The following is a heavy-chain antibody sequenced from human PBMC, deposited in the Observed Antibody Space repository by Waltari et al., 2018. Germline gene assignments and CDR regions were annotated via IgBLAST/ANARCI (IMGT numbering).Heavy chain of an antibody. Sequence: QVQLVESGGGVVQPGRSLRLSCAASGFPFSDYAMHWVRQAPGKGLESVADISFDGNNKYYADSVKGRFTISRDNAQNTLYLEMSSLRPEDTAVYFCARDLWIQLWGYYFDHWGQGTLVTVSS. CDR3: ARDLWIQLWGYYFDH. D-gene: IGHD5-18*01. V-gene: IGHV3-30*15. CDR1: GFPFSDYA. J-gene: IGHJ4*02. CDR2: ISFDGNNK.